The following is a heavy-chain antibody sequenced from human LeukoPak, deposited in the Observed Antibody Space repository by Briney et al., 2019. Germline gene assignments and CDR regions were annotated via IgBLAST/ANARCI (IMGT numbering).Heavy chain of an antibody. CDR1: GYSISSGYY. D-gene: IGHD4-11*01. CDR3: ARVGATVFHSTVDY. V-gene: IGHV4-38-2*02. J-gene: IGHJ4*02. CDR2: IYHSGST. Sequence: PSETLSLTCTVSGYSISSGYYWGWIRQPPGKGLEWIGSIYHSGSTYYNPSLKSRVTISVDTSKNQFSLKLSSVTAADTAVYYCARVGATVFHSTVDYWGQGTLVTVSS.